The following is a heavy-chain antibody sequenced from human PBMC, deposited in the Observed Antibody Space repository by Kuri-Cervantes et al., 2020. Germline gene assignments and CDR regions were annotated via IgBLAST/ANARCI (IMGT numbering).Heavy chain of an antibody. CDR1: GFTVSSNY. V-gene: IGHV3-53*01. CDR2: IYSGGST. D-gene: IGHD6-19*01. Sequence: GESLKISCAASGFTVSSNYMSWVRQAPGKGLEWVSVIYSGGSTYCADSVKGRFTISRDNSKNTLYLQMNSLRAEDTAVYYCARDGAGNGAFDIWGQGTMVTVSS. CDR3: ARDGAGNGAFDI. J-gene: IGHJ3*02.